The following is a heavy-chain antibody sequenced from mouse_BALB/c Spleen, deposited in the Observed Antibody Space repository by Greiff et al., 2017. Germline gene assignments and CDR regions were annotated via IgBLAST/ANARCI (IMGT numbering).Heavy chain of an antibody. CDR2: IDPANGNT. Sequence: EVQLQQSGAELVKPGASVKLSCTASGFNIKDTYMHWVKQRPEQGLEWIGRIDPANGNTKYDPKFQGKATITADTSSNTAYLQLSSLTSEDTAVYYCARGDDYDSFAYWGQGTLVTVSA. CDR3: ARGDDYDSFAY. J-gene: IGHJ3*01. CDR1: GFNIKDTY. D-gene: IGHD2-4*01. V-gene: IGHV14-3*02.